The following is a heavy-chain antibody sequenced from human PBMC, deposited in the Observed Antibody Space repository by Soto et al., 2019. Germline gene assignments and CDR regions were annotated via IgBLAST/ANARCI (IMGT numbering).Heavy chain of an antibody. CDR1: GFTFSSYS. J-gene: IGHJ4*02. CDR3: ARGVGPSWSYYNSYFDY. Sequence: GGSLGLSCAASGFTFSSYSMNWVRQAPGKGLEWVSSISSSSSYIYYADSVKGRFTISRDNAKNSLYLQMNSLRAEDTAVYYCARGVGPSWSYYNSYFDYWGQGTLVTVSS. CDR2: ISSSSSYI. D-gene: IGHD3-10*01. V-gene: IGHV3-21*01.